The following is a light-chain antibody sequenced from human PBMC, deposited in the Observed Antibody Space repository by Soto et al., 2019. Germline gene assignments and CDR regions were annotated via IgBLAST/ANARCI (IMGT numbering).Light chain of an antibody. V-gene: IGKV3-20*01. Sequence: EIVLTQSPGTLSVSPGERATLTCRASQSVRNSNFLAWYQQKPGQAPRLLIYGASTRATGIPDRFSGSGSGTDFTLTISRLEPEDFAVYYCQQYDNSPFTFGPGTKVDIK. CDR1: QSVRNSNF. CDR3: QQYDNSPFT. J-gene: IGKJ3*01. CDR2: GAS.